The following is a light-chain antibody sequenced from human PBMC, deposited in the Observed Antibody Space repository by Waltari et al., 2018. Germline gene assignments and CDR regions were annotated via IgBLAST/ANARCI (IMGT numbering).Light chain of an antibody. CDR2: LGS. CDR1: QSLLHSNGYNF. J-gene: IGKJ4*01. Sequence: DIVMTQSPLSLPVTPGEPASISCRSSQSLLHSNGYNFLDCYLQKPGHSPQLLIYLGSNRASGVPDRFSGSGSGTDFTLKISRVEAEDVGVYYCMQALQAPLTFGGGTKVEFK. CDR3: MQALQAPLT. V-gene: IGKV2-28*01.